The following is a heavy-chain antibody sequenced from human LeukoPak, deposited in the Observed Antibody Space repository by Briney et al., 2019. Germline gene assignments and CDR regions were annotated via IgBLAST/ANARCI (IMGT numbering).Heavy chain of an antibody. Sequence: GESLKISCKGSGYSFTSYWIGWVRQMPGKGLEWMGIIYPGDSDTRCSPSFQGQVTISADKSISTAYLQWSSLKASDTAMYYCARDRHSSGYYSGYFDYWGQGTLVTVSS. CDR1: GYSFTSYW. V-gene: IGHV5-51*01. D-gene: IGHD3-22*01. J-gene: IGHJ4*02. CDR2: IYPGDSDT. CDR3: ARDRHSSGYYSGYFDY.